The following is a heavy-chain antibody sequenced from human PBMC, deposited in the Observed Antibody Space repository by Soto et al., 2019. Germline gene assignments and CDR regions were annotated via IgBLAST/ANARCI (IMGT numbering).Heavy chain of an antibody. D-gene: IGHD6-13*01. V-gene: IGHV3-23*01. Sequence: LRLSCVVSEFIFSSFALSWVRLAPGKGLEWVAAVSRRGVNTYYADSVKGRFTISRENAKNTLYLQMNSLRAEDTAVYYCAKLSSLINDLAEPGPDYWGQGTLVTVSS. CDR3: AKLSSLINDLAEPGPDY. J-gene: IGHJ4*02. CDR2: VSRRGVNT. CDR1: EFIFSSFA.